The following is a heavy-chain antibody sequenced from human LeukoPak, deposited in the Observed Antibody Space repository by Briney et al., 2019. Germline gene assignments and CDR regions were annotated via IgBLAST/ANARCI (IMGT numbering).Heavy chain of an antibody. V-gene: IGHV3-66*01. CDR2: IYSAGST. J-gene: IGHJ4*02. D-gene: IGHD3-9*01. CDR1: GFIVSSNS. CDR3: AREAGYLIDY. Sequence: PGGSLRLSCAASGFIVSSNSMSWVRQAPGKGLEWVSVIYSAGSTYYADSVKGRFTISTDNSKNTLYLQMNSLRADDTAVYYCAREAGYLIDYWGQGTLVTVSS.